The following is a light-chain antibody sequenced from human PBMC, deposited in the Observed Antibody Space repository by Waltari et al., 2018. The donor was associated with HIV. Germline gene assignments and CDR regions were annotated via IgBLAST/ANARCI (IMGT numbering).Light chain of an antibody. Sequence: QSVLSQPPSASGTPGQRVTFSCSRSSSNIGSNHVYWYQQFPGTAPQLLIYRNDQRPSGVPDRFSGSKSGTSASLAISGLRSEDEADYYCAVWDVSLNGRVFGGGTKLTVL. CDR2: RND. J-gene: IGLJ3*02. CDR1: SSNIGSNH. CDR3: AVWDVSLNGRV. V-gene: IGLV1-47*01.